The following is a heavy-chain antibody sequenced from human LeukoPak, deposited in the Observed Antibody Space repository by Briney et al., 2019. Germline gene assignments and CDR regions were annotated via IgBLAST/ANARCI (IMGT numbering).Heavy chain of an antibody. CDR2: IFPSGSA. CDR1: GGSISSYY. CDR3: ARRNHYFYYMDV. V-gene: IGHV4-4*09. Sequence: PSETLSLTCTVSGGSISSYYWSWFRQSPVKGLEWIGYIFPSGSAYYNPSLESRVTISLDTSENQFSLTLTSVTAADTAVYYCARRNHYFYYMDVWGKGTTVTVSS. J-gene: IGHJ6*03.